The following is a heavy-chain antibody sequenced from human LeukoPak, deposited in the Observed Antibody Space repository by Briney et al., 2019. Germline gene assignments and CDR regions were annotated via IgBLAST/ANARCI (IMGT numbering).Heavy chain of an antibody. CDR1: GGSISSYY. D-gene: IGHD6-13*01. CDR3: VRRSSWSTYNYFDP. CDR2: IYYSGTT. J-gene: IGHJ5*02. V-gene: IGHV4-59*08. Sequence: SETLSLTCTVSGGSISSYYWSWIRQPPGKGLKWIGYIYYSGTTNYNPSLKSRVTISVDTSENQFSLKLSSVTAADTAVYYCVRRSSWSTYNYFDPWGQGTLVIVSS.